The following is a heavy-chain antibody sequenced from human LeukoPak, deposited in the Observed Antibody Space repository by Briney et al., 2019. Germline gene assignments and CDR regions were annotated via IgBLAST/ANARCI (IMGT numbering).Heavy chain of an antibody. J-gene: IGHJ6*03. V-gene: IGHV1-24*01. Sequence: ASVKVSCKVSGYTLTELSMHWVRQAPGKGLEWMGGFDPEDGETIYAQKFQGRVTMTEDTSTDTAYMELSSLRSEDTAVYYCATVRPYDYNYYYYYMDVWGKGTTVTVSS. CDR1: GYTLTELS. CDR2: FDPEDGET. D-gene: IGHD4-11*01. CDR3: ATVRPYDYNYYYYYMDV.